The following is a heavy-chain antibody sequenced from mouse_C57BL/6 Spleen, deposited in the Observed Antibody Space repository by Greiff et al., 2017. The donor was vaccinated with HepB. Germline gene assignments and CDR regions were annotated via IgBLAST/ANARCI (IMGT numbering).Heavy chain of an antibody. D-gene: IGHD1-1*01. J-gene: IGHJ1*03. CDR1: GFTFSSYG. CDR3: ARQITTVVERYFDV. V-gene: IGHV5-6*02. CDR2: ISSGGSYT. Sequence: DVKLVESGGDLVKPGGSLKLSCAASGFTFSSYGMSWVRQTPDKRLEWVATISSGGSYTYYPDSVKGRFTISRDNAKNTLYLQMSSLKSEDTAMYYCARQITTVVERYFDVWGTGTTVTVSS.